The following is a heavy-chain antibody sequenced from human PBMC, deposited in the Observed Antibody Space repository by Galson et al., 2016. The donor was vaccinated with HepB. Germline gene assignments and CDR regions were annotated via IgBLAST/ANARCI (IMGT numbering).Heavy chain of an antibody. CDR2: ISSGSSYI. V-gene: IGHV3-21*01. CDR1: GFTFSSYY. J-gene: IGHJ5*02. Sequence: SLRLSCAASGFTFSSYYMNWVRQAPGKGLEWVSSISSGSSYIYYADSVKGRFTISRDNAKNSLYLQMNSPRAEDTALYYCARLLTSSSWYGWFDPWGQGTLVTVSS. D-gene: IGHD6-13*01. CDR3: ARLLTSSSWYGWFDP.